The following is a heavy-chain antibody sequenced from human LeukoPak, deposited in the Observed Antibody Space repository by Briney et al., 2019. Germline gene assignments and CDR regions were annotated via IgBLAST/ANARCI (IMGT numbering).Heavy chain of an antibody. Sequence: SETLSLTCTVSGGSISSSTYYWGWIRQPPGKGLEWIGSINYSGSTYYNPSLKSRVTISVDTSKNQFSLKLSSVTAADTAVYYCASPSSSSSTYDYCGQGALVTVSS. J-gene: IGHJ4*02. CDR2: INYSGST. CDR1: GGSISSSTYY. V-gene: IGHV4-39*01. CDR3: ASPSSSSSTYDY. D-gene: IGHD6-6*01.